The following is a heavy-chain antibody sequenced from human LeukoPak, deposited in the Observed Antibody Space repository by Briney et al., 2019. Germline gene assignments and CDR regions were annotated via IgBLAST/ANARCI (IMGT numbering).Heavy chain of an antibody. CDR3: ARDQYYDILTGYPPLDP. Sequence: GASVKVSCKASGYTFTSYAMNWVRQAPGQGLEWMGWINTNTGNPTYAQGFTGRFVFSLDTSVSTAYLQISSLKAEDTAVYYCARDQYYDILTGYPPLDPWGQGTLVTVSS. CDR2: INTNTGNP. J-gene: IGHJ5*02. D-gene: IGHD3-9*01. V-gene: IGHV7-4-1*02. CDR1: GYTFTSYA.